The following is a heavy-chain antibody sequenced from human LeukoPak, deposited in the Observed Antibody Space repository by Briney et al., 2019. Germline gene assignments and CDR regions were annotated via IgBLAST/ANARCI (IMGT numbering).Heavy chain of an antibody. CDR3: VKSSKQQLIDY. CDR2: ISSNGGST. Sequence: GGSLRLSCSASGFTLSSYAMHWVRQAPGKGLEYVSAISSNGGSTYYADSVKGRFTISRDNSKNTLYLQMSSLRAEDTAVYYCVKSSKQQLIDYWGQGTLVTVSS. V-gene: IGHV3-64D*09. CDR1: GFTLSSYA. J-gene: IGHJ4*02. D-gene: IGHD6-13*01.